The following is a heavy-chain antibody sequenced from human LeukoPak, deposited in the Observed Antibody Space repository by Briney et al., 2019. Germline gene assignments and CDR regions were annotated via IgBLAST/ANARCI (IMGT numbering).Heavy chain of an antibody. J-gene: IGHJ4*02. CDR2: VNYSSRT. CDR3: ASVSSSWYLYFDY. D-gene: IGHD6-13*01. CDR1: GGSINYYY. Sequence: SETLSLTCTVSGGSINYYYWSWIRQPPGKGLDWIGFVNYSSRTNYNPALKSRVIISVETSKSHFPLKLSSVTAADTAVYYCASVSSSWYLYFDYWGQGTLVTVSS. V-gene: IGHV4-59*12.